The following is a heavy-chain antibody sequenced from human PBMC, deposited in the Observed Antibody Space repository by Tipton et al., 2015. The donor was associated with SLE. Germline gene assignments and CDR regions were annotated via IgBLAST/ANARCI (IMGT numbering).Heavy chain of an antibody. CDR1: GGSINSADYS. J-gene: IGHJ3*02. V-gene: IGHV4-30-2*01. CDR2: IFHSGNA. CDR3: ARGEMDVFDI. Sequence: TLSLTCAVSGGSINSADYSWSWIRQPPGKGLEWIGYIFHSGNAYYNPSLKSRVTISMDMSRNQFSLRLNSVTAADTALYYCARGEMDVFDIWGQGIVVSVSS.